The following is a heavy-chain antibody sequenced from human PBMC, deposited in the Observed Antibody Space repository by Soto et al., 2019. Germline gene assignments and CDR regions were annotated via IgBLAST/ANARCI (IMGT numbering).Heavy chain of an antibody. J-gene: IGHJ5*02. Sequence: QMRLVESGGGVVQHGRSLRLSCTASGFSFSSYAMYWFRQPPGKGLEWVAVISKDGMNKNYADSVKGRVTVSRDNANYSLDLQLNSLRGEDTAMYYCARDMYSSDYFVKWFEPWGQGTLVTVSS. CDR2: ISKDGMNK. V-gene: IGHV3-30*04. CDR1: GFSFSSYA. CDR3: ARDMYSSDYFVKWFEP. D-gene: IGHD6-19*01.